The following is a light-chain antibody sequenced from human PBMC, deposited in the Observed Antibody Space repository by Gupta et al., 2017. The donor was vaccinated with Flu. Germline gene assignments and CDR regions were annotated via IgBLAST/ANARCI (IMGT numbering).Light chain of an antibody. Sequence: QSALTQPRPVSGPPEQYVTISCTATSSDVGGYNYVSWYQQHPGKAPKLMIYDVIKRPSGVPDRFSGSKSGNTASLTISGLQAEDEADYYFCSYAGSYPYVLGTGTKVTVL. CDR3: CSYAGSYPYV. J-gene: IGLJ1*01. CDR1: SSDVGGYNY. V-gene: IGLV2-11*01. CDR2: DVI.